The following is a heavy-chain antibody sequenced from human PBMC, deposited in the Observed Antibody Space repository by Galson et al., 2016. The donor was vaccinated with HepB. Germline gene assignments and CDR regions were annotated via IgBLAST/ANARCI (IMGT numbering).Heavy chain of an antibody. D-gene: IGHD2-21*01. CDR3: ARDLRAHCGGDCPADC. CDR1: GFIFSTYA. J-gene: IGHJ4*02. CDR2: ISGRGATK. Sequence: SLRLSCAASGFIFSTYAMSWVRQAPGKGLDWVSYISGRGATKDYADSVKGRFTIYRDNAKKSLYLEMNNLRAEDTAVYYCARDLRAHCGGDCPADCWGQGTLVTVSS. V-gene: IGHV3-23*01.